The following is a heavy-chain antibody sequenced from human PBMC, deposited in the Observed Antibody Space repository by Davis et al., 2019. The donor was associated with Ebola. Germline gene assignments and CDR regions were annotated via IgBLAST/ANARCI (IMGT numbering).Heavy chain of an antibody. CDR3: AKGLKVSGWYYFDY. V-gene: IGHV3-33*07. Sequence: GESLKISCAASGFTFSSSVTYWVRQAPGKGLEWVAVIWYDGSNEYYGDSVKGRFTISRDNSKNTLYLQMNSLRAEDTAVYYCAKGLKVSGWYYFDYWGQGTLVTVSS. CDR1: GFTFSSSV. D-gene: IGHD6-19*01. CDR2: IWYDGSNE. J-gene: IGHJ4*02.